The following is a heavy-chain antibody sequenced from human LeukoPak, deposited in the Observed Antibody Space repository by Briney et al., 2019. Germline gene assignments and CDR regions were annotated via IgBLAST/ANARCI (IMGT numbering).Heavy chain of an antibody. J-gene: IGHJ4*02. CDR2: TIPIFGTA. D-gene: IGHD3-10*01. Sequence: ASVKVSCKASGGTFSSYAISWVRQAPGQGLEWMGGTIPIFGTANYAQKFQGRVTITTDESMSTAYMELSSLRSEDTAVYYCARDLPPYYYGSGSCDYWGQGTLVTVSS. CDR3: ARDLPPYYYGSGSCDY. V-gene: IGHV1-69*05. CDR1: GGTFSSYA.